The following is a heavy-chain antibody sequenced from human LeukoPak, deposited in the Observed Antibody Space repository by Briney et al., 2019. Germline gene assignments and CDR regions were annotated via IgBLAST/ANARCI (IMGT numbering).Heavy chain of an antibody. J-gene: IGHJ6*03. V-gene: IGHV3-23*01. CDR3: AMTGKDIVVVPAAITPLDYYYYYMDV. D-gene: IGHD2-2*02. CDR1: VFTFSSYA. CDR2: VIVSGAAT. Sequence: PGGALRLSCAASVFTFSSYAMNWVRQAPGKGVKWVSWVIVSGAATFYADPLKGRFIISRDNPKNTLYLPMNSLRAEDTAVYYCAMTGKDIVVVPAAITPLDYYYYYMDVWGKGTTVTVSS.